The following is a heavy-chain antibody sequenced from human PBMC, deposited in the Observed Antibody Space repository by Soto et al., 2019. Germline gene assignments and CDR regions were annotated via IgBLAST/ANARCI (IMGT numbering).Heavy chain of an antibody. J-gene: IGHJ3*01. CDR1: GGTFSTDA. Sequence: QVQLKQSGAEVKKPGSSVRVSCKASGGTFSTDAISWVRQAPGQGLEWMGAIVPRFGTTNYAQKFQGRVTITADESTSTAYVELESLRSEDTALYYCARGDLDYDSGGFHLYAFDVWGQGTLVTVS. CDR3: ARGDLDYDSGGFHLYAFDV. V-gene: IGHV1-69*01. CDR2: IVPRFGTT. D-gene: IGHD3-22*01.